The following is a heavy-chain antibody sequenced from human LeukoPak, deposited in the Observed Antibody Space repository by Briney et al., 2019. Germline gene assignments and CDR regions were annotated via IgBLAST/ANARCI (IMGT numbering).Heavy chain of an antibody. V-gene: IGHV4-61*02. Sequence: SETLSLTCTVSGGSISSDGYYWSWIRQPARKGLEWIGRIYASGSTNYNPSLKSRVAISVDTSRNQFSLKLASVTAADTAVYYCARTLYWSNGLDYWGQGTLVTVSS. D-gene: IGHD2-8*01. J-gene: IGHJ4*02. CDR1: GGSISSDGYY. CDR2: IYASGST. CDR3: ARTLYWSNGLDY.